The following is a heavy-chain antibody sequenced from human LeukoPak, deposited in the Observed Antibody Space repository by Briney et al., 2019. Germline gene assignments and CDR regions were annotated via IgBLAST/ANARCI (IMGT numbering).Heavy chain of an antibody. CDR2: ISAYNGNT. V-gene: IGHV1-18*01. CDR3: ARVTFIGYSYGTLDY. Sequence: GASVKVSCKASGYTSTSYGISWVRQAPGQGLEWMGWISAYNGNTNYAQKLQGRVTMTTDTSTSTAYMELRSLRSDDTAVYYCARVTFIGYSYGTLDYWGQGTLVTVSS. D-gene: IGHD5-18*01. J-gene: IGHJ4*02. CDR1: GYTSTSYG.